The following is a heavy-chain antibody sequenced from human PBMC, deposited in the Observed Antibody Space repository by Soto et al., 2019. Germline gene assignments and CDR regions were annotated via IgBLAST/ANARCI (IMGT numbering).Heavy chain of an antibody. CDR3: GKKEEGGFDP. D-gene: IGHD3-16*01. CDR1: GDSITSNY. Sequence: QVQLQESGPGLVRPSETLSLTCTVSGDSITSNYWSWIRQSPGQGLEWIGYFHYSLNTNYNPSLKRRVIISVDNSKDQFFLKLTSVTAADTAMYYCGKKEEGGFDPWGQGILVTVSS. V-gene: IGHV4-59*01. CDR2: FHYSLNT. J-gene: IGHJ5*02.